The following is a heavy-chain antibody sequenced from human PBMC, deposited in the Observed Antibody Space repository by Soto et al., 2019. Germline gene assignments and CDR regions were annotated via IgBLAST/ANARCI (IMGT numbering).Heavy chain of an antibody. J-gene: IGHJ5*02. CDR3: ARVIAAAGTNWFDP. CDR2: INHSGST. D-gene: IGHD6-13*01. CDR1: GGSFSGYY. Sequence: SETLSLTCAVYGGSFSGYYWSWIRQPPGKGLEWIGEINHSGSTNYNPSLKSRVTISVDTSKNQFSLKLSSVTAADTAVYYCARVIAAAGTNWFDPWGQGTLVTVSS. V-gene: IGHV4-34*01.